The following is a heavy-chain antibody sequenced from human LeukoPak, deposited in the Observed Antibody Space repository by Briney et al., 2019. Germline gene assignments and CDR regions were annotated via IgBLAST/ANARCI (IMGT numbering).Heavy chain of an antibody. CDR1: GFTFSSYS. V-gene: IGHV3-48*02. CDR2: ISSSSSTI. CDR3: ARVKDSSSWDFDY. Sequence: GGSLRLSCAASGFTFSSYSMNWVRQAPGKGLEWVSYISSSSSTIYYADSVKGRFTISRDNAKNSLYLQMNSLRDEDTAVYYCARVKDSSSWDFDYWAREPWSPSPQ. D-gene: IGHD6-13*01. J-gene: IGHJ4*02.